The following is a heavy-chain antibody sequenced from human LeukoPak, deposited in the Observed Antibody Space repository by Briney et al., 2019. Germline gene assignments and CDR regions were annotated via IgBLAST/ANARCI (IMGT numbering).Heavy chain of an antibody. D-gene: IGHD5-12*01. J-gene: IGHJ4*02. CDR1: GFTFSFYA. CDR2: ISYDGSNK. CDR3: AREGRGGYEEDYFDY. Sequence: GGSLRPSCAASGFTFSFYAMHWVRQAPGKGLEWVAVISYDGSNKYYADSVKGRFTISRDNSKNTLYLQMNSLRAEDTAVYYCAREGRGGYEEDYFDYWGQGTLVTVSS. V-gene: IGHV3-30-3*01.